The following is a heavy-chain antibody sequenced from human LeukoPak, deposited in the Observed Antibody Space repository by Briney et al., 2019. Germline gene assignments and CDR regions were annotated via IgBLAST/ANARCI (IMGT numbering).Heavy chain of an antibody. CDR3: AKGGVNFDY. V-gene: IGHV3-23*01. Sequence: GGSLGLSCAASGFTFSSYAMSWVRQAPGKGLEWVSTISISGGNTYCAGSVKGRFTISRDNSNNTLYLQMNSLRAEDTAVYYCAKGGVNFDYWGQGTLVTVSS. CDR1: GFTFSSYA. CDR2: ISISGGNT. D-gene: IGHD3-10*01. J-gene: IGHJ4*02.